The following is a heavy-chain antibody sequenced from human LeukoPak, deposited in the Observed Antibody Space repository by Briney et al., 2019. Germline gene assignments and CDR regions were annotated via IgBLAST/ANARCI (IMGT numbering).Heavy chain of an antibody. D-gene: IGHD1-7*01. V-gene: IGHV1-8*01. CDR2: MNPNSGNT. CDR3: ARELRELLYYYYMDV. CDR1: GYTFTSYD. Sequence: ASVKVSCKASGYTFTSYDINWVRQATGQGLEWMGWMNPNSGNTGYAQKFQGRVTMTRNTSISTAYMELSSLRSEDTAVYYCARELRELLYYYYMDVWGKGTTVTVPS. J-gene: IGHJ6*03.